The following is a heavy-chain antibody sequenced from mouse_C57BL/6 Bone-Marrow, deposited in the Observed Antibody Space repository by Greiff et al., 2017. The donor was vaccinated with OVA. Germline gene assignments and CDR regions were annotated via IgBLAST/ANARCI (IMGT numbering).Heavy chain of an antibody. CDR2: ISSGGDYI. D-gene: IGHD1-1*01. J-gene: IGHJ3*01. Sequence: EVQLVESGEGLVKPGGSLKLSCAASGFTFSSYAMSWVRQTPEKRLEWVAYISSGGDYIYYADTVKGRFTISRDNARNTLYLQMSSLKSEDTAMYYCTRACYGSSPAWFAYWGQGTLVTVSA. CDR1: GFTFSSYA. V-gene: IGHV5-9-1*02. CDR3: TRACYGSSPAWFAY.